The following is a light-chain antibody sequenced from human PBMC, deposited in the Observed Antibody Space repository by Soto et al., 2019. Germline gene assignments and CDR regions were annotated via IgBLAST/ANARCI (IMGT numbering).Light chain of an antibody. CDR1: SGSIASNY. Sequence: NFMLTQPHSVSESPGQTVTISCTRSSGSIASNYVQWYQQRPGSAPTTVIYEDNQRPSGVPDRFSGSIDSSSNSASLTISGLKTEDEADYYCQSYDSSNQNVVFGGGTKVTVL. J-gene: IGLJ2*01. CDR3: QSYDSSNQNVV. CDR2: EDN. V-gene: IGLV6-57*04.